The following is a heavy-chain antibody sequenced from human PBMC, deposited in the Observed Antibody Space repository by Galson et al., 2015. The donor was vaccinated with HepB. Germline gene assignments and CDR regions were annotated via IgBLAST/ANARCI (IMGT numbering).Heavy chain of an antibody. CDR1: DDSIRSHS. CDR3: ARSVFGVAGRYFDS. D-gene: IGHD3-3*01. V-gene: IGHV4-59*08. J-gene: IGHJ4*02. Sequence: ETLSLTCTVSDDSIRSHSWTWIRQPPGKGLEYIGYIFSTGSSNYNPSLKSRVTMSVDTSKNQFSLRLTSVTAADTAVYYCARSVFGVAGRYFDSWGQGTLVTVSS. CDR2: IFSTGSS.